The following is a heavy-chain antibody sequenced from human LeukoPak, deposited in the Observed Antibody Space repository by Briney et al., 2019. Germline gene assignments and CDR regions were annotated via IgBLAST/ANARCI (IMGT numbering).Heavy chain of an antibody. CDR1: GFAFSSYG. V-gene: IGHV3-30*18. J-gene: IGHJ6*02. CDR2: ISYDGSNK. Sequence: GRSLRLSCAASGFAFSSYGMHWVRQAPGKGLEWVAVISYDGSNKYYADSVKGRFTISRDNSKNTLHLQMNSLRAEDTAVYYCAKDLIALPPAILLYGMDVWGQGTTVTVSS. CDR3: AKDLIALPPAILLYGMDV.